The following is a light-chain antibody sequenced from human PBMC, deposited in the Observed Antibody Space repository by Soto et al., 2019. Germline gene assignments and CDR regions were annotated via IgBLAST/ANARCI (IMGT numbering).Light chain of an antibody. J-gene: IGKJ4*01. CDR3: QKYNSAPLT. CDR1: QNVVGNY. CDR2: AAS. V-gene: IGKV3-20*01. Sequence: EIVLTQSPGTLSLSPGERATLSCRASQNVVGNYLAWFQQKPGQPPRLLIYAASTLQAGVPSRFSGSGSGTDFTLTISSLQPEDVAAYYCQKYNSAPLTFGGGTKVEIK.